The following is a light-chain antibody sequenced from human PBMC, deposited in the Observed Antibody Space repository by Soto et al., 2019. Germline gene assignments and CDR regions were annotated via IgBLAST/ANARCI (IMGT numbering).Light chain of an antibody. V-gene: IGKV3-11*01. CDR1: QSVSNY. CDR3: QQRSNWPIP. CDR2: DAS. J-gene: IGKJ5*01. Sequence: EIVLTQSPGTLSLSPGERASLSYRASQSVSNYLAWYQQKPGQAPRLLIYDASNRATGIPARFSGSGSGTDFTLTISSLEPEDFAVYYCQQRSNWPIPFGQGTRLEI.